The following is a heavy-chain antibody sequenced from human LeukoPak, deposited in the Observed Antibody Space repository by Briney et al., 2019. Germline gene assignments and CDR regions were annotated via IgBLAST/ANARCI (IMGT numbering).Heavy chain of an antibody. D-gene: IGHD3-22*01. V-gene: IGHV3-30*02. CDR1: GFTFSSYG. Sequence: PGGSLRLSCAASGFTFSSYGMHWVRQAPGKGLEWVAFIRYDGSNKYYADSVKGRFTISRDNSKNTLYLQMNSLRAEDTAVYYCAKLGDYYDSSGSLYYFDYWGQGTLVTVSS. CDR2: IRYDGSNK. J-gene: IGHJ4*02. CDR3: AKLGDYYDSSGSLYYFDY.